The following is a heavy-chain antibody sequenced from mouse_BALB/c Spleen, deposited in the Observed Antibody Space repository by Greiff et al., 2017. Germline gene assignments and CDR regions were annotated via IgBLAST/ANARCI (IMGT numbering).Heavy chain of an antibody. J-gene: IGHJ2*01. Sequence: EVKVVESGGGLVKPGGSLKLSCAASGFTFSDYYMYWVRQTPEKRLEWVATISDGGSYTYYPDSVKGRFTISRDNAKNNLYLQMSSLKSEDTAMYYCARETTATFDYWGQGTTLTVSS. CDR3: ARETTATFDY. V-gene: IGHV5-4*02. CDR2: ISDGGSYT. CDR1: GFTFSDYY. D-gene: IGHD1-2*01.